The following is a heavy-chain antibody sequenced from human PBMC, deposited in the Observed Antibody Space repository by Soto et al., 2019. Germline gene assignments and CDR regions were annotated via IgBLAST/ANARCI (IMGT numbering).Heavy chain of an antibody. CDR1: GYTFTSYG. J-gene: IGHJ6*02. D-gene: IGHD3-10*01. V-gene: IGHV1-18*01. CDR2: ISAYNGNT. CDR3: ARDSNGGSRSRGYYYYGMDV. Sequence: ASVKVSCKASGYTFTSYGISWVRQPPGQGLEWMGWISAYNGNTNYAQKLQGRVTMTTDTSTSTAYMELRSLRSDDTAVYYCARDSNGGSRSRGYYYYGMDVWGQGTTVTVSS.